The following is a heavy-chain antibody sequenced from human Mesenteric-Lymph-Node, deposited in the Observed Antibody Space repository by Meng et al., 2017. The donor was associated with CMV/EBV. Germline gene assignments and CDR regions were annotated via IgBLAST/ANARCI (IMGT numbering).Heavy chain of an antibody. CDR3: KKVGQWGTNLLLYHHSSGMDV. D-gene: IGHD2/OR15-2a*01. Sequence: GGSLRLSCAACGFIVSSNEMTWVRQAPGKGLEWVSFISADNTYYTDSRKGKFTISRDISRNTPLLQMNNLRTEDTAVDYCKKVGQWGTNLLLYHHSSGMDVWGQGATVTVSS. J-gene: IGHJ6*02. CDR1: GFIVSSNE. V-gene: IGHV3-38-3*01. CDR2: ISADNT.